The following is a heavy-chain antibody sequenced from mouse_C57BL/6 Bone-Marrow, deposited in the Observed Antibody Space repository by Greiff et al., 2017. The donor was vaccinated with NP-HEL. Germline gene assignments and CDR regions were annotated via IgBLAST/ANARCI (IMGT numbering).Heavy chain of an antibody. CDR2: IYPRSGNT. J-gene: IGHJ4*01. CDR1: GYTFTSYG. V-gene: IGHV1-81*01. D-gene: IGHD2-4*01. Sequence: QVQLQQSGAELARPGASVKLSCKASGYTFTSYGISWVKQRPGQGLEWIGEIYPRSGNTYYNEKFKGKATLTADKSSSTAYMELRSLTSEDSAVYFCARGRLRRGMDYWGQGTSVTVSS. CDR3: ARGRLRRGMDY.